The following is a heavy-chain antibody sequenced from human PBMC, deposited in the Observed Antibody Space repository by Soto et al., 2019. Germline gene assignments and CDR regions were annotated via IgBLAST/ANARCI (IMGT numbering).Heavy chain of an antibody. V-gene: IGHV4-30-4*01. Sequence: PSETLSLTCTVSGGSISSGDYYWSWIRQPPGKGLEWIGYIYYSGSTYYNPSLKSRVTISVDTSKNQFSLKLSSVTAADTAVYYCAREGTDYAGMDVWGQGTTVTVS. CDR3: AREGTDYAGMDV. CDR1: GGSISSGDYY. J-gene: IGHJ6*02. CDR2: IYYSGST. D-gene: IGHD2-21*02.